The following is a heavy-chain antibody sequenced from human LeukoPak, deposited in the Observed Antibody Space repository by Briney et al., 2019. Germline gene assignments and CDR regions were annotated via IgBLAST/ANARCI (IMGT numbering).Heavy chain of an antibody. V-gene: IGHV3-20*01. CDR2: INWNGGST. CDR1: GFTFSSYA. J-gene: IGHJ3*02. D-gene: IGHD6-19*01. Sequence: GGSLRLSCAASGFTFSSYAMSWVRQAPGKGLEWVSGINWNGGSTGYADSVKGRFTISRDNAKNSLYLQMNSLRAEDTALYHCARVGSSGWYRGDAFDIWGQGTMVTVSS. CDR3: ARVGSSGWYRGDAFDI.